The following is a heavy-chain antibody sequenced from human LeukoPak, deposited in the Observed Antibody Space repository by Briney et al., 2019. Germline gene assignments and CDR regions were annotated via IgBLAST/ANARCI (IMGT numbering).Heavy chain of an antibody. J-gene: IGHJ4*02. CDR3: ARGNYYGQDY. CDR2: IKQDGSEK. V-gene: IGHV3-7*01. CDR1: GFTFSDYW. D-gene: IGHD3-10*01. Sequence: PGGSLRLSRAASGFTFSDYWMSWVRQAPGKGLEWVANIKQDGSEKYYVDSVKGRFTISRDNAKNSLYLQMNSLRAEDTAVYYCARGNYYGQDYWGQGTLVTVSS.